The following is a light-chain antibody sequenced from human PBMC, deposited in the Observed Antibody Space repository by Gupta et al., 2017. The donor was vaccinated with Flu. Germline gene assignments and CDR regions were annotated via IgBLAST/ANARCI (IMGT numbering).Light chain of an antibody. CDR1: QSILTH. CDR2: AAS. J-gene: IGKJ4*01. Sequence: DLQMTQSPSSLSASVGDRVTITCRASQSILTHLNWYQQKPGKAPNLLIYAASSLQSGVPSRFSGSGSGTDFTLTISSLQPEDFATYYCQQSYSTPHTCGGGTKVEIK. V-gene: IGKV1-39*01. CDR3: QQSYSTPHT.